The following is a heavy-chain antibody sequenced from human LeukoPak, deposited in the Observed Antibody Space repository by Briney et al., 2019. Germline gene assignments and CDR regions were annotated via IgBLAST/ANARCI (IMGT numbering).Heavy chain of an antibody. V-gene: IGHV3-23*01. Sequence: GGSLRLSCAASGFTFSSYAMTWVRRAPGKGLEWVSAISGSGAYTYHEDSVKGRFTISRDNSKNTLYLQMNSLRAEDTAVYYCAKVLDSSRYWYFDLWGRGTLVTVSS. CDR3: AKVLDSSRYWYFDL. D-gene: IGHD6-6*01. CDR2: ISGSGAYT. J-gene: IGHJ2*01. CDR1: GFTFSSYA.